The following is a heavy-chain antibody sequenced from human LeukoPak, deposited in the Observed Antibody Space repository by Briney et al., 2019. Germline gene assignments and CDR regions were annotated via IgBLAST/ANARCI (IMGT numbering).Heavy chain of an antibody. Sequence: GGSLRLSCAASGFTFNSYWMSWVRQAPGKGLEWVANIKEDGSAQYYVDSVKGRFTISRDNTQNSLNLQMNSLRAEDTAVYYCATSSNAPGNHWGQGTLVTVSS. CDR2: IKEDGSAQ. CDR1: GFTFNSYW. CDR3: ATSSNAPGNH. V-gene: IGHV3-7*01. D-gene: IGHD2-2*01. J-gene: IGHJ5*02.